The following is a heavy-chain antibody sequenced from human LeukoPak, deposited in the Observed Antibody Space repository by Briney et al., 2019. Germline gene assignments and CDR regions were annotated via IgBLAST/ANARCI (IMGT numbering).Heavy chain of an antibody. CDR3: ARTVELWFGELLPDYYYGMDV. Sequence: ASVKVSCKASGYTFTGYYMHWVRQAPGQGLEWMGWINPNSGGTNYAQKFQGRVTMTRDTSISTAYMELSRLRSDDTAVYYCARTVELWFGELLPDYYYGMDVWGQGTTVTVS. J-gene: IGHJ6*02. CDR2: INPNSGGT. CDR1: GYTFTGYY. V-gene: IGHV1-2*02. D-gene: IGHD3-10*01.